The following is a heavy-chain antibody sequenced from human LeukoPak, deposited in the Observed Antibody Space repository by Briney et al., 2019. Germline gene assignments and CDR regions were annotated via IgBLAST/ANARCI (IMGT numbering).Heavy chain of an antibody. J-gene: IGHJ4*02. CDR1: GFPLSSYW. V-gene: IGHV3-74*01. D-gene: IGHD3-22*01. CDR3: ARSVYDSGGYYRVLDY. Sequence: GSLELSCAASGFPLSSYWMHWVRQAPGEGLVWVSRIDSDGSTTSYADSVKGRFTISRDNAKNTLFLQMNSLRAEGTAAYYCARSVYDSGGYYRVLDYWGQGTLVTVSS. CDR2: IDSDGSTT.